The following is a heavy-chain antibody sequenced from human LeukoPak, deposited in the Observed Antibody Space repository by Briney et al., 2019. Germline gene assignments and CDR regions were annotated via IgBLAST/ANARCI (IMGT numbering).Heavy chain of an antibody. J-gene: IGHJ3*02. CDR1: GGTFSSYA. D-gene: IGHD3-22*01. CDR3: ARVRDYYDSSGYYAFDI. V-gene: IGHV1-69*04. CDR2: IIPILGIA. Sequence: SVKVSCKASGGTFSSYAISWVRQAPGQGLEWMGRIIPILGIANYAQKFQGRVTITADKSTSTAYMELSSLRSEDTAVYYCARVRDYYDSSGYYAFDIWGQGTMVTVSS.